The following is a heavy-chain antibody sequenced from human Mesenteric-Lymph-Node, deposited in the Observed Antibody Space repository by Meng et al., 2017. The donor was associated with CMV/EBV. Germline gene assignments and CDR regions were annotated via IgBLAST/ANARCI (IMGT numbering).Heavy chain of an antibody. Sequence: SETLSLTCSVSGASVSSTGYYWSWIRQPPGKGLEWVAHLSYRGYTFYNPSLKSGVAMSVDTAKNHFSLKLTSVTAADTAVYYCARQRDCGGGSCFSPYFDYWGQGILVTVSS. J-gene: IGHJ4*02. V-gene: IGHV4-61*03. CDR2: LSYRGYT. CDR3: ARQRDCGGGSCFSPYFDY. CDR1: GASVSSTGYY. D-gene: IGHD2-15*01.